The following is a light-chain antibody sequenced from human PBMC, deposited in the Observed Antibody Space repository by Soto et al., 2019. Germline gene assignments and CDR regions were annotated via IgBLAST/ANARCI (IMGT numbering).Light chain of an antibody. V-gene: IGKV3-15*01. CDR1: QSISTN. CDR3: LQVDNWPAWT. Sequence: EIVMTQSPVTLSVSPWQRAILTCGASQSISTNLAWYQQKPGQAPRLLIYGASTRATDIPARFSGSGSGTEFTLTISSLQPEDFAVYYCLQVDNWPAWTFGHGTRVQV. J-gene: IGKJ1*01. CDR2: GAS.